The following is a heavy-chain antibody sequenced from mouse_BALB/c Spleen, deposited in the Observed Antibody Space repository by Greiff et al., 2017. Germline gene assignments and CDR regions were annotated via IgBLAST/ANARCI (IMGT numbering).Heavy chain of an antibody. Sequence: EVNLVESGGGLVKPGGSLKLSCAASGFTFSSYAMSWVRQTPEKRLEWVASISSGGSTYYPDSVKGRFTISRDNARNSLYLQMSSLRSEDTAMYYCARSITAYYYAMDYWGQGTSVTVSS. CDR2: ISSGGST. V-gene: IGHV5-6-5*01. CDR1: GFTFSSYA. J-gene: IGHJ4*01. D-gene: IGHD1-2*01. CDR3: ARSITAYYYAMDY.